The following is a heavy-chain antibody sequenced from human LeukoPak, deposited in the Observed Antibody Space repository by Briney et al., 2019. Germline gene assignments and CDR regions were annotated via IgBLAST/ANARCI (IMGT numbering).Heavy chain of an antibody. V-gene: IGHV7-4-1*02. CDR1: GYTFTSYA. Sequence: GASVKVSCKASGYTFTSYAMNWVRQAPGQGLEWMGWINTNTGNPTYAQGFTGRFVFSLDTSVSTAYLQISSLKTEDTAVYYCARYLGGSYYNCFDPWGQGTLVTVSS. CDR2: INTNTGNP. CDR3: ARYLGGSYYNCFDP. D-gene: IGHD1-26*01. J-gene: IGHJ5*02.